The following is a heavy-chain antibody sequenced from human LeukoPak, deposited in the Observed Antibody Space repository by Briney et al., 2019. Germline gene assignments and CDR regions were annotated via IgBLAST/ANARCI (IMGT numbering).Heavy chain of an antibody. J-gene: IGHJ4*02. CDR1: GFTFSIYA. Sequence: GGSLRLSCAASGFTFSIYAMSWVRQAPGKGLEWVSSISDSRGDTNYAASVKGRFTISRDNYKNTLYLQMNSLRADDTAVYYRAKDRNSFGSGGSDYWGQGTLVTVSS. V-gene: IGHV3-23*01. CDR3: AKDRNSFGSGGSDY. D-gene: IGHD3-10*01. CDR2: ISDSRGDT.